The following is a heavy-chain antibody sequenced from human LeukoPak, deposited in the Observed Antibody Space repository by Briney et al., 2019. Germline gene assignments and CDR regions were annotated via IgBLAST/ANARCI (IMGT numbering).Heavy chain of an antibody. Sequence: PGGSLRLSCAASGFTFSGYDFHWVRRVTGQGLEWVSGIGTAGDTYYAASVKGRFTISRENAKNSLYLQMNSVGAEDTAVYYCAKDVGPLRPRDYWGQGTLVTVSS. D-gene: IGHD1-26*01. CDR3: AKDVGPLRPRDY. CDR1: GFTFSGYD. V-gene: IGHV3-13*01. CDR2: IGTAGDT. J-gene: IGHJ4*02.